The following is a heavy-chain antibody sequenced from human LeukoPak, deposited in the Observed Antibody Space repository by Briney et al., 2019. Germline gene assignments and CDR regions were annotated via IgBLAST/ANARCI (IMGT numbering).Heavy chain of an antibody. CDR2: ISSSSSYI. Sequence: GGSLRLSCAASGFTFSSYSMNWVRQAPGKGLEWVSSISSSSSYIYYADSVEGRFTISRDNAKNSLYLQMNSLRAEDTAVYYCATDSSGYYYPAFDIWGQGTMVTVSS. CDR1: GFTFSSYS. J-gene: IGHJ3*02. V-gene: IGHV3-21*01. D-gene: IGHD3-22*01. CDR3: ATDSSGYYYPAFDI.